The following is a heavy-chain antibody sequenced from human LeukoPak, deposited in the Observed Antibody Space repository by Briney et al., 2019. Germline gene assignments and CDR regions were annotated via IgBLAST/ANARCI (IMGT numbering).Heavy chain of an antibody. CDR2: IKQDGSVI. CDR1: GFTFSSYG. J-gene: IGHJ4*02. D-gene: IGHD6-13*01. V-gene: IGHV3-7*01. CDR3: ARIGYSSSAFDY. Sequence: GGSLRLSCAASGFTFSSYGMHWIRQAPGKGLEWVANIKQDGSVIYYVDSVKGRFTISRDNAKNSVYLQMNSLRAEDTAVYYCARIGYSSSAFDYWGQGTLVTVSS.